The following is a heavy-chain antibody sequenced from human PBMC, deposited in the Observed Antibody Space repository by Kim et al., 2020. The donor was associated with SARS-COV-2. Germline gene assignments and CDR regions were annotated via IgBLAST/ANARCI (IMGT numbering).Heavy chain of an antibody. CDR3: ARPDILTANAFYI. J-gene: IGHJ3*02. CDR2: ISSSGSTI. Sequence: GGSLRLSCAASGFTFSDYYMSWIRQAPGKGLEWVSYISSSGSTIYYADSVKGRFTISRDNAKNSLYLQMNSLRAEDTAVYYCARPDILTANAFYIWGQGTMVTVSS. V-gene: IGHV3-11*01. D-gene: IGHD3-9*01. CDR1: GFTFSDYY.